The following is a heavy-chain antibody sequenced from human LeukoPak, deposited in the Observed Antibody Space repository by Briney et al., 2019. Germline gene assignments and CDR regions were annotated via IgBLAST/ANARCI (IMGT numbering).Heavy chain of an antibody. CDR1: GGSFSGYY. Sequence: PSETLSLTCAVYGGSFSGYYWSWIRQPPGKGLEWIGEINHSGSTNYNPSLKSRVTISVDTSKNQFSLKLSSVTAADTAVYYCARGTIVVVPAATNYFDYWGQGTLVTVSS. CDR2: INHSGST. CDR3: ARGTIVVVPAATNYFDY. D-gene: IGHD2-2*01. V-gene: IGHV4-34*01. J-gene: IGHJ4*02.